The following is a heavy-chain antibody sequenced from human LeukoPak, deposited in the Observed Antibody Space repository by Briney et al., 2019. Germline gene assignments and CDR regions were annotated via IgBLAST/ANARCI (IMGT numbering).Heavy chain of an antibody. CDR3: AKENCSGGSCYRDFDY. V-gene: IGHV3-33*06. J-gene: IGHJ4*02. CDR2: IWYDGSNK. Sequence: GGSLRLSCAASGFTFSSYGMHWVRQGPGKGLEWVAVIWYDGSNKYYADSVKGRFTISRDNSKNTLYLQMNSLRAEDTAVYYCAKENCSGGSCYRDFDYWGQGTLVTVSS. D-gene: IGHD2-15*01. CDR1: GFTFSSYG.